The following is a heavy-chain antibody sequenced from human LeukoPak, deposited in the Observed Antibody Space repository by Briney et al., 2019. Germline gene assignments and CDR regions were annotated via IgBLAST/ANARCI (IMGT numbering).Heavy chain of an antibody. V-gene: IGHV7-4-1*02. CDR2: ISTSTGNP. D-gene: IGHD3-10*01. Sequence: GASVKVSCKASGYSFTIYAINWVRQAPGQGLEWMGWISTSTGNPTYAPAFAGRFLFSLDTSVNTAYLEINSLQRYDTAIYYFSRDRGVQMAHWGQGTMLT. CDR1: GYSFTIYA. CDR3: SRDRGVQMAH. J-gene: IGHJ4*02.